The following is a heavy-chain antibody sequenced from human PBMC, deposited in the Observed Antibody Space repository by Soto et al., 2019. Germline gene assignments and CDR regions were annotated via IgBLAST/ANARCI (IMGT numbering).Heavy chain of an antibody. D-gene: IGHD6-6*01. CDR2: IKQDGSEK. V-gene: IGHV3-7*03. CDR1: GLTFTDYW. J-gene: IGHJ6*02. Sequence: PGGSLRLSCVTYGLTFTDYWMSWVRQAPGKGLEWVANIKQDGSEKNYLDSVKGRFTISRDNAKNSLYLQMNSLKTEDTAVYYCSRDGGIAARHYYGMDVWGQGTTVTVSS. CDR3: SRDGGIAARHYYGMDV.